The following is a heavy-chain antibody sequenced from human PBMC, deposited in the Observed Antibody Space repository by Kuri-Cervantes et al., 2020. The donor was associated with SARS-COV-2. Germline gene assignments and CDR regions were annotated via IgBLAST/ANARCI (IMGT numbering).Heavy chain of an antibody. D-gene: IGHD5-18*01. Sequence: SGPTLVKPTETLTLTCTFSGFSLSTSGVGVGWIRQPPGKALGWLALIYWDDDKRYSPSLKSRLTITKDTSKNQVVLTMTNMDPVDTATYYCAHISDTAMEPRTNWFDPWGQGTLVTVSS. CDR1: GFSLSTSGVG. CDR2: IYWDDDK. J-gene: IGHJ5*02. CDR3: AHISDTAMEPRTNWFDP. V-gene: IGHV2-5*02.